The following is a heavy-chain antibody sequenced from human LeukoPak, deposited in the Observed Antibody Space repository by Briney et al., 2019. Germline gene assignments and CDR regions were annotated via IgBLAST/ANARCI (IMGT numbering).Heavy chain of an antibody. CDR2: IRGSGGST. CDR3: ASHTGYSSSWAYYYYYYGMDV. V-gene: IGHV3-23*01. D-gene: IGHD6-13*01. J-gene: IGHJ6*02. Sequence: PGGSLRLSCAASGFTFSSYAMSWVRQAPGKGLEWVSAIRGSGGSTYYADSVKGRFTISRDNSKNTLYLQMNSLRAEDTAVYYCASHTGYSSSWAYYYYYYGMDVWGQGTTVTVSS. CDR1: GFTFSSYA.